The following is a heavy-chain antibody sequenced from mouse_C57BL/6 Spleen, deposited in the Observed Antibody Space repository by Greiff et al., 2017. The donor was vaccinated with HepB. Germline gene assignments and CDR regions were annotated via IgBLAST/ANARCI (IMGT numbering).Heavy chain of an antibody. CDR3: ARRVLTGSFAY. J-gene: IGHJ3*01. CDR1: GFTFSDYY. CDR2: ISNGGGSN. V-gene: IGHV5-12*01. D-gene: IGHD4-1*01. Sequence: EVHLVESGGGLVQPGGSLTLSCAASGFTFSDYYMYWVRQTPEKRLEWVAYISNGGGSNYYPDTVKGRFTISRDNAKNTLYRQMSRLKSEDTAMYYCARRVLTGSFAYWGQGTLVTVSA.